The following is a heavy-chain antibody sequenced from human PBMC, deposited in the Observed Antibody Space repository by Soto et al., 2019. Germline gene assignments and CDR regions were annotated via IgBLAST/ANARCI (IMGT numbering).Heavy chain of an antibody. CDR2: ISYDGSNK. D-gene: IGHD3-3*01. J-gene: IGHJ4*02. CDR3: AREEDDDFWSGYSPRRRFVDY. Sequence: GGSLRLSCAASGFTFSSYAMHWVRQAPGKGLEWVAVISYDGSNKYYADSVKGRFTISRDNSKNTLYLQMNSLRAEDTAVYCCAREEDDDFWSGYSPRRRFVDYWGQGTLVTVSS. CDR1: GFTFSSYA. V-gene: IGHV3-30-3*01.